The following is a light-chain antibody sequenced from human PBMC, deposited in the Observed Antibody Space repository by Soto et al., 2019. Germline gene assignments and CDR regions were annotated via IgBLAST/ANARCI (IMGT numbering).Light chain of an antibody. J-gene: IGKJ1*01. CDR2: DAS. Sequence: EIVLTQSPATLSLSPGERATLSCRASQGVSSYLAWYQQKPGQAPRLLIYDASNRATGIPARFSGSGPGTDFTLTISSLEPEDFAVYYCQQRSNCWTFGQGTKVEIK. CDR1: QGVSSY. CDR3: QQRSNCWT. V-gene: IGKV3D-11*01.